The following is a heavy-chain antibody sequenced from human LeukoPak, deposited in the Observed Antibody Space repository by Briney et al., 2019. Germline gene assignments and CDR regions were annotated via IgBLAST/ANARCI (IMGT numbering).Heavy chain of an antibody. Sequence: PSETLSLTCTVSGGSISSYYWSWIRQPPGKGLEWIGYIYYSENTNYNPSLKSRVTMSVDTSKNQFSLKLRSVTAADTAVYYCVRVAYGSGSRLIDCWGQGTLVTISS. V-gene: IGHV4-59*12. CDR2: IYYSENT. J-gene: IGHJ4*02. CDR1: GGSISSYY. CDR3: VRVAYGSGSRLIDC. D-gene: IGHD3-10*01.